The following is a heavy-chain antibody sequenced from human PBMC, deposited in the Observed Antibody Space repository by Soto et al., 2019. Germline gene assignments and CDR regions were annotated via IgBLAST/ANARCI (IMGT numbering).Heavy chain of an antibody. D-gene: IGHD6-19*01. CDR2: IYYSGST. CDR1: GGSISSGDYY. J-gene: IGHJ4*02. Sequence: SLTCTVSGGSISSGDYYWSWIRQPPGKGLEWIGYIYYSGSTYYNPSLKSRVTISVDTSKNQFSLKLSSVTAADTAVYYCARGYSSGWYPANFDYWGQGTLVTVSS. CDR3: ARGYSSGWYPANFDY. V-gene: IGHV4-30-4*01.